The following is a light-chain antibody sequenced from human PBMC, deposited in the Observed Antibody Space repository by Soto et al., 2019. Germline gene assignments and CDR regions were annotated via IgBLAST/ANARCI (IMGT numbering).Light chain of an antibody. CDR2: VEGSGSY. Sequence: QLVLTQSSSASASLGSSVKLTCTLSSGHSSYIIAWHQQQPGKAPRYLMKVEGSGSYNKGSGVPDRFSGSSSGADRYLTISNLQFEDEADYYCETWDSYTRVFGGGTQLTVL. V-gene: IGLV4-60*02. CDR3: ETWDSYTRV. CDR1: SGHSSYI. J-gene: IGLJ7*01.